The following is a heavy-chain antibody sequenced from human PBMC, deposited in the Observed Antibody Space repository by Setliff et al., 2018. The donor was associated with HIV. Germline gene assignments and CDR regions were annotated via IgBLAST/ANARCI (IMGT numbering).Heavy chain of an antibody. CDR3: ATSTLGWSDDAFDI. V-gene: IGHV1-8*02. CDR1: GYTFSSYD. Sequence: ASVKVSCKASGYTFSSYDINWVRQATGQGLEWMGWMNPNSGNTGYAQKFQGRVTMTRNTYISTAYMELRRLKSEDTAVYYCATSTLGWSDDAFDIWGQGTMVT. CDR2: MNPNSGNT. J-gene: IGHJ3*02. D-gene: IGHD3-3*02.